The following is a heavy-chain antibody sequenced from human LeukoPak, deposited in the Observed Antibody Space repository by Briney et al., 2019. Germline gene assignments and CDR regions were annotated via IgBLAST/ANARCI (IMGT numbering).Heavy chain of an antibody. CDR1: GGSISSYY. Sequence: SETLSLTCTVSGGSISSYYWSWIRQPPRKGLEWNGYIYYSGSTNYNPSLKSRFTISVDTSKNQFPLKLNSVTAADTAVYYCARDYGGNSNYYYYGMDVWGQGTTVTVSS. J-gene: IGHJ6*02. CDR2: IYYSGST. CDR3: ARDYGGNSNYYYYGMDV. D-gene: IGHD4-23*01. V-gene: IGHV4-59*01.